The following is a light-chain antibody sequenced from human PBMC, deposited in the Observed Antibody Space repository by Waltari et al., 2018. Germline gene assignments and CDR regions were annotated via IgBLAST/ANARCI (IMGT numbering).Light chain of an antibody. J-gene: IGLJ3*02. CDR2: EDY. CDR1: ILDNKY. Sequence: SYELPQTPSVSVSPGQTATISCPGVILDNKYVSWYQQKAGQSPVRVIYEDYKRPSGIPERFSGSSSGNTATLTISETQAVDEADYYCHVWDSNTGVFGGGTKLTVL. V-gene: IGLV3-1*01. CDR3: HVWDSNTGV.